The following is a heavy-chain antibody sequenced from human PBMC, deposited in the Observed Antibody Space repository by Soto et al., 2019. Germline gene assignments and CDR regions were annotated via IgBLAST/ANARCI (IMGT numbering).Heavy chain of an antibody. D-gene: IGHD3-3*02. CDR1: GFTFSRNT. CDR3: VKDEGIEAMDV. J-gene: IGHJ6*02. V-gene: IGHV3-21*01. CDR2: ITSSGSYV. Sequence: GGSLRLFCVTSGFTFSRNTMNWVRQAPGKGLEWVASITSSGSYVYYADSVKGRFSASRDNAKNSLSLQMDSLRPDDTAIYFCVKDEGIEAMDVWVRGAKVTVS.